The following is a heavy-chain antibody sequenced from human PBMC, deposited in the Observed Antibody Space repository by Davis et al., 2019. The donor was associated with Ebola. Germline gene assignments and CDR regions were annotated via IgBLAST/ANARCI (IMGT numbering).Heavy chain of an antibody. CDR3: ARDRTGSGGWFDP. CDR2: IKSKTDGGTT. D-gene: IGHD6-19*01. Sequence: GGSLRLSCAASGFTFSNAWMNWVRQAPGKGLEWVGRIKSKTDGGTTDYAAPVKGRFTISRDDSKNTLYLQMNSLKTEDTAVYYCARDRTGSGGWFDPWGQGTLVTVFS. CDR1: GFTFSNAW. V-gene: IGHV3-15*07. J-gene: IGHJ5*02.